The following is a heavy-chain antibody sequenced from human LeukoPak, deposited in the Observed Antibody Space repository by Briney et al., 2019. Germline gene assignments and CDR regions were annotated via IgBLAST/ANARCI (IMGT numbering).Heavy chain of an antibody. V-gene: IGHV2-5*02. D-gene: IGHD3-22*01. Sequence: SGPTLVKPTQTLTLTCTFSGFSLTTSGVGVGWIRQPPGKALERIALINWDDQKVYSPSLQSRLSITKDTSKNQVVLTMANVDPVDTATYYCAHRRDSSGYQYRYWFAPWGQGTLVTVSS. CDR3: AHRRDSSGYQYRYWFAP. CDR1: GFSLTTSGVG. J-gene: IGHJ5*02. CDR2: INWDDQK.